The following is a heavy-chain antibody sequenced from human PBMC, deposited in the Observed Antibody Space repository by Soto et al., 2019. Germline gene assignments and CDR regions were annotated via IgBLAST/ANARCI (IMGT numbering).Heavy chain of an antibody. D-gene: IGHD3-3*01. J-gene: IGHJ5*02. CDR1: GGSISSYY. Sequence: TLSLTCTVSGGSISSYYWSWIRQPPGKGLEWIGYIYYSGSTNYNPSLKSRVTISVDTSKNQFSLKLSSVTAADTAVYYCAGDCHDFWSENWFDPWGQGTLVTVSS. CDR2: IYYSGST. CDR3: AGDCHDFWSENWFDP. V-gene: IGHV4-59*08.